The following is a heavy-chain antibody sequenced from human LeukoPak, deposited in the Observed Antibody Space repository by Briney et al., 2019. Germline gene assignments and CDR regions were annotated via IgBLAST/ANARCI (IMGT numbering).Heavy chain of an antibody. D-gene: IGHD1-26*01. CDR3: ARMYSGTSYYFDY. CDR1: GVSISTYY. V-gene: IGHV4-59*01. CDR2: FSYSGST. Sequence: SETLSLTCSVSGVSISTYYWIWIRQPPAKGLECMGFFSYSGSTKYNPSLKSRVTMSVDTSKNQFSLKLSSVTAADTAVYYCARMYSGTSYYFDYWGQGTLVTVSS. J-gene: IGHJ4*02.